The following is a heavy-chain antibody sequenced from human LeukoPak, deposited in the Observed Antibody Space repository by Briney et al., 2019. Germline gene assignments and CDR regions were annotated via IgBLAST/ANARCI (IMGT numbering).Heavy chain of an antibody. CDR1: GFTFGSSA. Sequence: PGGSLRLSCAASGFTFGSSAMSWVRQAPGKGPEWVSTFSRSGPDTYYADSVKGRFTIFRDNSKNTLYLQMNSLRAEDTAVYYCAKGSLGSWYYFDYWGRGTLVTVSS. CDR2: FSRSGPDT. CDR3: AKGSLGSWYYFDY. V-gene: IGHV3-23*01. D-gene: IGHD6-13*01. J-gene: IGHJ4*02.